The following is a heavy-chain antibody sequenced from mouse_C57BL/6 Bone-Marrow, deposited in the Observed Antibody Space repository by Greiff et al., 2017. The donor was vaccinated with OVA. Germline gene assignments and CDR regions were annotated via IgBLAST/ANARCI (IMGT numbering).Heavy chain of an antibody. CDR2: INPNNGGT. D-gene: IGHD2-2*01. CDR3: ARSGYEEVYFDY. V-gene: IGHV1-26*01. CDR1: GYTFTDYY. J-gene: IGHJ2*01. Sequence: EVQLQQSGPELVKPGASVKISCKASGYTFTDYYMNWVKQSHGKSLEWIGDINPNNGGTSYNQKFKGKATLTVDKSSSTAYMELRSLTSEDSAVYYCARSGYEEVYFDYWGQGTTLTVSS.